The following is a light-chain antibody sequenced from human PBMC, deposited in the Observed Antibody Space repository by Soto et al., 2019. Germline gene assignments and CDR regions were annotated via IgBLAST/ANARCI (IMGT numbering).Light chain of an antibody. Sequence: KMSAGAVSLKKRERATLSCRASQTVSNNYLACYQHKPGQPPRLLIYAASNRAGGIPDRFSGSGSGTDFTLTISRLEPEDFAVYYCQQYGISGPFAQGSNAAIK. J-gene: IGKJ1*01. CDR1: QTVSNNY. CDR2: AAS. V-gene: IGKV3-20*01. CDR3: QQYGISGP.